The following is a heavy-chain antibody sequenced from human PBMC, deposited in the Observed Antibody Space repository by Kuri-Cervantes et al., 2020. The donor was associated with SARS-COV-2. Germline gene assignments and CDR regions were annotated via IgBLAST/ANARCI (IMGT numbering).Heavy chain of an antibody. CDR3: ARDLHDYGDYGIDY. CDR2: IKQDGSEK. CDR1: GFTFSSYW. Sequence: GGSLRLSCAASGFTFSSYWMGWVHQAPGKGLEWVANIKQDGSEKYYVDSVKGRFTISRDNAKNSLYLQMNSLRAEDTAVYYCARDLHDYGDYGIDYWGQGTLVTVSS. J-gene: IGHJ4*02. D-gene: IGHD4-17*01. V-gene: IGHV3-7*01.